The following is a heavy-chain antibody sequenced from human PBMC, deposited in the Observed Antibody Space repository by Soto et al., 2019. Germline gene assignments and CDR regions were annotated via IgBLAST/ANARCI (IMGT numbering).Heavy chain of an antibody. V-gene: IGHV3-21*04. CDR1: GFTFSSYS. CDR2: ISSSSSYI. CDR3: SKDSHRFGSY. Sequence: GGYLRLSCAASGFTFSSYSMNWVRQAPGKGLEWVSSISSSSSYIYYADSVKGRFTISRYNAKNSLYLQMNSLRAEDTSVYYCSKDSHRFGSYWGQGTLVTVPS. J-gene: IGHJ4*02. D-gene: IGHD3-3*01.